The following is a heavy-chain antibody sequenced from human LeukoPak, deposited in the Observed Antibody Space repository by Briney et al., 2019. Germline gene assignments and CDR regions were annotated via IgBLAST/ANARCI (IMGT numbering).Heavy chain of an antibody. CDR3: ARDNVGNDAFDI. CDR2: IYHSGST. J-gene: IGHJ3*02. V-gene: IGHV4-30-2*01. CDR1: GGSISSGGYY. Sequence: SQTLSLTCTVSGGSISSGGYYWNWIRQPPGKGLEWIGYIYHSGSTYYSPSLKSRVTISVDRSKKQFSLKLSSVTAADTAVYYCARDNVGNDAFDIWGQGTMVTVSS.